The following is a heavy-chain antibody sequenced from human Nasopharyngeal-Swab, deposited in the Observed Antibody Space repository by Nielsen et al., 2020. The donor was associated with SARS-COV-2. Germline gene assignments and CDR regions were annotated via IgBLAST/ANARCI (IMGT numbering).Heavy chain of an antibody. D-gene: IGHD2-15*01. CDR2: IIPILGIA. CDR3: AVALYDYYYYGMDV. Sequence: SVKVSCKASGATFSSYAISWVRQAPGQGLEWMGRIIPILGIANYAQKFQGRVTITADKSTSTAYMELSSLRSEDTAVYYCAVALYDYYYYGMDVWGQGTTVTVSS. V-gene: IGHV1-69*04. CDR1: GATFSSYA. J-gene: IGHJ6*02.